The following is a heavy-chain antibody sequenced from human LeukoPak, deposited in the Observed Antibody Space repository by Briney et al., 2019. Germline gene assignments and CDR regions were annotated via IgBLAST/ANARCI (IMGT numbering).Heavy chain of an antibody. CDR2: IYTSGST. J-gene: IGHJ5*02. CDR1: GGSISSYY. D-gene: IGHD2-15*01. CDR3: ARVVVVAATPSGAWFDP. V-gene: IGHV4-4*07. Sequence: SSETRSLTFTVSGGSISSYYWSWIRQPAGKGLKWIGRIYTSGSTNYNPSLKSRVTMSVDTSKNQFSLKLSSVTAADTAVYYCARVVVVAATPSGAWFDPWGQGTLVTVSS.